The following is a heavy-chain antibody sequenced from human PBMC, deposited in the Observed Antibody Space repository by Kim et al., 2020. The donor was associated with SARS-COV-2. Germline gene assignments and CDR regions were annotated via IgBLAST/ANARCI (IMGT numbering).Heavy chain of an antibody. D-gene: IGHD5-12*01. Sequence: GGSLRLSCAASGFTFDDYAMHWVRQAPGKGLEWVSGISWNSGSIGYADSVKGRFTISRDNAKNSLYLQMNSLRAEDTALYYCAKDIVATISLYYFDYWGQGTLVTVSS. CDR1: GFTFDDYA. CDR3: AKDIVATISLYYFDY. J-gene: IGHJ4*02. V-gene: IGHV3-9*01. CDR2: ISWNSGSI.